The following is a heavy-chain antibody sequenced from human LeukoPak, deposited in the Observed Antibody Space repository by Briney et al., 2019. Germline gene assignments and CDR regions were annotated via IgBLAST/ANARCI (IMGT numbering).Heavy chain of an antibody. CDR3: ARDGIEAIDS. CDR2: IYTSGST. V-gene: IGHV4-61*02. CDR1: GASISSGGNF. Sequence: SETLSLTCTVSGASISSGGNFWTWIRQPAGKGLEWIGRIYTSGSTNYNPSLKSRVTISADTSKKQLYPKLNSVTAADTAVNYCARDGIEAIDSWGQGTLVIVSS. J-gene: IGHJ4*02. D-gene: IGHD1-26*01.